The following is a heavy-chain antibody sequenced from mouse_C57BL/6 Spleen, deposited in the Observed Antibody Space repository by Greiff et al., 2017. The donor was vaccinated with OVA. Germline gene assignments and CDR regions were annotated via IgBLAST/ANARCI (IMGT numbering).Heavy chain of an antibody. CDR3: ARPYSNGGCPAY. J-gene: IGHJ3*01. V-gene: IGHV1-69*01. Sequence: QVQLQQPGAELVMPGASVKLSCKASGYTFTSYWMHWVKQRPGQGLEWIGEIDPSDSYTNYNQKFKGKSTLTVDKSSSTAYMQLSSLTSADSAVYYCARPYSNGGCPAYWGQGTLVTVSA. CDR1: GYTFTSYW. CDR2: IDPSDSYT. D-gene: IGHD2-5*01.